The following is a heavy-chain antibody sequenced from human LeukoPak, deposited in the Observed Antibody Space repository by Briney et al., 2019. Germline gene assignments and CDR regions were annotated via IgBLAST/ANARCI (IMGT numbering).Heavy chain of an antibody. CDR3: MRKPTQWQPRGDAFDI. V-gene: IGHV3-30*04. CDR1: GFTFCKHA. CDR2: ISYDGSST. J-gene: IGHJ3*02. Sequence: GGSLRLSCAACGFTFCKHAIQLVRQAPGKGLEWVVVISYDGSSTYYSDSVKGRFTISRDNSKNTLFLQMDGLRVDDTALYYCMRKPTQWQPRGDAFDIWGQGTMVTVSS. D-gene: IGHD6-19*01.